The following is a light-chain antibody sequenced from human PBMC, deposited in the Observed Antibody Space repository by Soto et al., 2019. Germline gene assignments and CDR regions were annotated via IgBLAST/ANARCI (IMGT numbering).Light chain of an antibody. J-gene: IGLJ1*01. CDR2: EAS. Sequence: QSVLTQPPSVSGSPGQSVTISCTGTSTDFVSYNRVSWYQQPPGTAPKHIIYEASNRPSGGPDRFSGSKSGNTASLTISGLQAADEADYYCSLYTSENTDVFGTGTKVTVL. V-gene: IGLV2-18*01. CDR3: SLYTSENTDV. CDR1: STDFVSYNR.